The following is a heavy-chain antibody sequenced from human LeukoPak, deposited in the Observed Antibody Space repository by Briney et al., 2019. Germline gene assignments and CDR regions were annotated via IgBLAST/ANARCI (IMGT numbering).Heavy chain of an antibody. J-gene: IGHJ4*02. Sequence: GRSLRLSCAASGFTFSSYAMHWVRQAPGKGLEWVAVISYDGSNKYYADSVKGRFTISRDNSKNTLYLQMNSLRVEDTAVYYCARDRTGYCTSTTCASGVASYWGQGTLVTVSS. D-gene: IGHD2-2*01. CDR3: ARDRTGYCTSTTCASGVASY. CDR2: ISYDGSNK. V-gene: IGHV3-30-3*01. CDR1: GFTFSSYA.